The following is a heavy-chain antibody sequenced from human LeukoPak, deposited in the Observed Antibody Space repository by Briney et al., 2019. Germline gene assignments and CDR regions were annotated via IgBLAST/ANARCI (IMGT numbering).Heavy chain of an antibody. CDR3: ARDGGWGDIVATIQLRYYYYYMDV. CDR2: ISAYNGNT. D-gene: IGHD5-12*01. CDR1: GYTFTSYG. V-gene: IGHV1-18*01. J-gene: IGHJ6*03. Sequence: ASVKVSCKASGYTFTSYGISWVRQAPGQGLEWMGWISAYNGNTNYAQKLQGRVTMTTDTSTSTAYMELRSLRSDDTAVYYCARDGGWGDIVATIQLRYYYYYMDVWGKGTTVTVSS.